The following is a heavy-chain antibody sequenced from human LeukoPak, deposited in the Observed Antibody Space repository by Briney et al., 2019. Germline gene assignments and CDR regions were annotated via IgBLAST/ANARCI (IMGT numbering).Heavy chain of an antibody. Sequence: GGTLRLSCAASGFTFSSHGMSWVRQAPGKGLEGVSAISGSGGSTYYADSVKGRFTISRDNSKNTLYLQMNSLRAEDTAVYYCAKVTPDYYDSSGYSDYWGQGTLVTVSS. CDR2: ISGSGGST. V-gene: IGHV3-23*01. CDR3: AKVTPDYYDSSGYSDY. J-gene: IGHJ4*02. D-gene: IGHD3-22*01. CDR1: GFTFSSHG.